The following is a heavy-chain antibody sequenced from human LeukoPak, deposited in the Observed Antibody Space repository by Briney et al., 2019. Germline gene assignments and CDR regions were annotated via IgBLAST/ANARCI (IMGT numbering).Heavy chain of an antibody. CDR1: GYTFEDHV. V-gene: IGHV3-9*01. CDR3: AKDLGGSATTV. CDR2: ISWSGDRM. D-gene: IGHD2-2*01. J-gene: IGHJ4*02. Sequence: GRSLRLSCAASGYTFEDHVMHWVRQAPGKGLEWVSSISWSGDRMGYADAVKGRFTISRDNAKNSLFLQMNSLRVEDTALYYCAKDLGGSATTVWGQGTLVTVSS.